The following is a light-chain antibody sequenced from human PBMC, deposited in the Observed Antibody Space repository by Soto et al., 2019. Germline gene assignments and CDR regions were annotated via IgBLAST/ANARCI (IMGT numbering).Light chain of an antibody. CDR1: QNVRSN. V-gene: IGKV3-15*01. CDR3: LQYNDWVPT. J-gene: IGKJ1*01. CDR2: TAS. Sequence: EIVMTQSPATLSVSPGERATLSCRASQNVRSNLAWHQQKPGQPPRLLIYTASTRAPGVPARFSGSGSGTEFTLTITSLQSDDFAVYSCLQYNDWVPTFGLGTKVDIK.